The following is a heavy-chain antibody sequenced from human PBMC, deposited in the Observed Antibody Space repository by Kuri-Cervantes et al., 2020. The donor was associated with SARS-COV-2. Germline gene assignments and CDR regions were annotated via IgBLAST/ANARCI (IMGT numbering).Heavy chain of an antibody. CDR2: IIPIFGTA. CDR3: ARDRGSSGWSWVYYYYGMDV. V-gene: IGHV1-69*05. D-gene: IGHD6-19*01. Sequence: SVKVSCKASGGTFSSYAISWVRQAPGQGLEWMGGIIPIFGTANYAQKLQGRVTMTTDTSTSTAYMELRSLRSDDTAVYYCARDRGSSGWSWVYYYYGMDVWGQGNTVHVAS. CDR1: GGTFSSYA. J-gene: IGHJ6*01.